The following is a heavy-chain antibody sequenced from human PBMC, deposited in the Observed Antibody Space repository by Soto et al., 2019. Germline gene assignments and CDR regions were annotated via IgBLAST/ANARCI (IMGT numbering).Heavy chain of an antibody. J-gene: IGHJ3*02. Sequence: QVQLQESGPGLVKPSDTLSLTCAVSGYSISSSNWWGWIRQPPGKGLEWIGYIYYSGSTYYNPSLKRRVTMSVDTSKNQFSLKLSSVTAVDTAVYYCARKGEWELRGDPGAFDIWGQGTMVTVSS. D-gene: IGHD1-26*01. CDR3: ARKGEWELRGDPGAFDI. CDR1: GYSISSSNW. V-gene: IGHV4-28*01. CDR2: IYYSGST.